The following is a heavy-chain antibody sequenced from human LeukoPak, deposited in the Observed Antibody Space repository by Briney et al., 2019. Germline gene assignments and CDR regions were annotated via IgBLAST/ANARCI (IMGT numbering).Heavy chain of an antibody. V-gene: IGHV3-21*04. J-gene: IGHJ6*02. D-gene: IGHD5-18*01. CDR1: GFTFSSYS. Sequence: ETGGSLRLSCAASGFTFSSYSMNWVRQAPGKGLEWVSSISSSSGYIYYADSLKGRFTISRDNAKNSLYLQMNSLRAEDTAVYYCARDDSRRDTAMEIYYYYYYGMDVWGQGTTVTVSS. CDR2: ISSSSGYI. CDR3: ARDDSRRDTAMEIYYYYYYGMDV.